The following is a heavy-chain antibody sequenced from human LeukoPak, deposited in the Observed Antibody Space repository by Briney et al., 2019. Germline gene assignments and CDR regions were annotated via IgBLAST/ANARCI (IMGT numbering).Heavy chain of an antibody. CDR2: IYSGGGT. CDR1: GFTVSNNY. CDR3: TRGLRQKLGWFDP. Sequence: PGGSLRLSCSASGFTVSNNYMSWVRQAPGKGLEWVSFIYSGGGTNYADSVKGRFTISRNNSKNTLYLQMGSLRPDDTAVYYCTRGLRQKLGWFDPWGQGTLVTVSS. D-gene: IGHD6-13*01. J-gene: IGHJ5*02. V-gene: IGHV3-53*04.